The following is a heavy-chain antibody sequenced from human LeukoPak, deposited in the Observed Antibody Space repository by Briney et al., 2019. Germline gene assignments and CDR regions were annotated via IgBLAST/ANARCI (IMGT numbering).Heavy chain of an antibody. V-gene: IGHV1-69*05. CDR3: ARDGGRVRFGEFPIDY. D-gene: IGHD3-10*01. CDR1: GGTFSSYA. Sequence: GASVKVSCKASGGTFSSYAFNWVRQAPGQGLEWMGGVIPIFDKPTYAQKFQGRVTIATDESTSTAYMELRSLRSDDTAVYYCARDGGRVRFGEFPIDYWGQGTLVTVSS. J-gene: IGHJ4*02. CDR2: VIPIFDKP.